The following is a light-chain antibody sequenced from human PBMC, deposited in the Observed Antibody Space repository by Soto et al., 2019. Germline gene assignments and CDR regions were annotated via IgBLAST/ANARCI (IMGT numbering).Light chain of an antibody. J-gene: IGKJ1*01. CDR1: QSVSSN. CDR2: GAS. V-gene: IGKV3-15*01. CDR3: QQYNNWPPDRT. Sequence: EIVMTQSPATLSVSPGERATLSCRASQSVSSNLAWYQQKPGQAPRLLIYGASTRGTGIPARFSGSGSGTEFTLTISSLQSEDFAIYFCQQYNNWPPDRTFGQGTKVEIK.